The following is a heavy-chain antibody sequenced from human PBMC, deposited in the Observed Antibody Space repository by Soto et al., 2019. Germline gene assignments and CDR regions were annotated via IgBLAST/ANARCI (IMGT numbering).Heavy chain of an antibody. V-gene: IGHV1-46*01. CDR2: INPASGST. D-gene: IGHD6-25*01. Sequence: QVQLVQSGAEVKKPGASVKLSCRTSGYTFTHYYIHWVRQAPGQGLEWLAIINPASGSTNYAQDFLGRVTLTMDTSTTTVYMELSGLRAEDTTIFYCARDLAAGVQWGQGTVVTVSS. J-gene: IGHJ4*02. CDR3: ARDLAAGVQ. CDR1: GYTFTHYY.